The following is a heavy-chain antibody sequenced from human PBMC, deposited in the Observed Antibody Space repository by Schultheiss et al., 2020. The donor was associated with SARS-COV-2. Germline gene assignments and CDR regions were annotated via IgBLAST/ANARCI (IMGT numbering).Heavy chain of an antibody. CDR1: GGSISSYY. J-gene: IGHJ4*02. V-gene: IGHV4-34*01. CDR2: INHSGST. Sequence: SETLSLTCTVSGGSISSYYWSWIRQPPGKGLEWIGEINHSGSTNYNPSLKSRVTISVDTSKNQFSLKLSSVTAADTAVYYCARGITIFGVANDYWGQGTLVTVSS. D-gene: IGHD3-3*01. CDR3: ARGITIFGVANDY.